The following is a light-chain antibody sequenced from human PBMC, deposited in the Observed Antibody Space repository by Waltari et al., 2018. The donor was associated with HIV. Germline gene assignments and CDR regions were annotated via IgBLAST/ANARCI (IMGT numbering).Light chain of an antibody. J-gene: IGLJ2*01. CDR3: QSYDSSLSGLV. CDR1: NIGSNT. V-gene: IGLV3-21*01. CDR2: DNS. Sequence: SFVLTQPPSMSVAPGKTASITCGGNNIGSNTVHWYQQKAGQAPLVVIYDNSDRPSGIPERFSGSNAGNTATLTITRVGAGDEADYYCQSYDSSLSGLVFGEGTKLTVL.